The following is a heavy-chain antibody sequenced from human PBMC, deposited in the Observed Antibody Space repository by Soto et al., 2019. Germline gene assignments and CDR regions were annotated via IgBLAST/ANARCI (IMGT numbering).Heavy chain of an antibody. J-gene: IGHJ4*02. D-gene: IGHD3-16*01. CDR3: TKMGGFDD. V-gene: IGHV3-74*01. CDR2: ITSDGAST. CDR1: GCTFSKYC. Sequence: GSLRLSCPAAGCTFSKYCMDWVRQPPGMGLEWLSRITSDGASTSYADSVKGRFTISRDNANNTVYLQMNSLRAEDTAVYYCTKMGGFDDWGQGTLVTVSS.